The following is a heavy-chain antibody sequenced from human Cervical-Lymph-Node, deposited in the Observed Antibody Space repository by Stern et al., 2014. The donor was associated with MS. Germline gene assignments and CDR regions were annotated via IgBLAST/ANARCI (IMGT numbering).Heavy chain of an antibody. CDR2: FIPLFGTT. D-gene: IGHD1-1*01. CDR3: ARDNDDNGMDV. J-gene: IGHJ6*02. CDR1: GDTFINFG. Sequence: VQLVQSGVDVKKPGSSVKVSCTASGDTFINFGISWVRQAPGQGLEWMGGFIPLFGTTEYAQKFQGRVTISADESATTVYMELSGLRSEDTAVYYCARDNDDNGMDVWGQGTTVTVTS. V-gene: IGHV1-69*01.